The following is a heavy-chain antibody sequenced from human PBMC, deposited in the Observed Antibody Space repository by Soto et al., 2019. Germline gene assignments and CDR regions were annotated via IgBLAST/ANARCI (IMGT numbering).Heavy chain of an antibody. J-gene: IGHJ3*02. Sequence: QEQLAESGGGLVKHGGSLRLSCAASGFSVNVYYMTWIRQAPGSGLEWVASISILGDSTYYADSVKGRFTISRDNARNSLHLQMDTLRAEDTAVYYCARDRAVTRTFPHNTFNMWGQGTTVTVAS. CDR2: ISILGDST. V-gene: IGHV3-11*01. CDR3: ARDRAVTRTFPHNTFNM. D-gene: IGHD6-19*01. CDR1: GFSVNVYY.